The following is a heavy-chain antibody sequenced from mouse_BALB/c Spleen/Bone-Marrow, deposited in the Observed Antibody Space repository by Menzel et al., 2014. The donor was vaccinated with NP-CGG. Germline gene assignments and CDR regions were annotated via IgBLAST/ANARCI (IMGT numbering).Heavy chain of an antibody. D-gene: IGHD2-4*01. J-gene: IGHJ3*01. CDR3: ARHMIRGFAY. CDR1: GFAFSSYD. Sequence: QGVESGGGLVKPGGSLKLSCAASGFAFSSYDMSWVRQTPEKRLEWVAYISSGGGSTYYSDTVKGRFTISRDNAKNTLYLEMSSLKSEDTAMYYCARHMIRGFAYWGQGTLVTVSA. V-gene: IGHV5-12-1*01. CDR2: ISSGGGST.